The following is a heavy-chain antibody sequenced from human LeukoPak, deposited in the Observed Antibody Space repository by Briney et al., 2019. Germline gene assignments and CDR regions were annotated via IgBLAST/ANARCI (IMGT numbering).Heavy chain of an antibody. D-gene: IGHD2-2*01. Sequence: SETLSLTCAVYGGSFSGYYWSWIRQPPGKGLEWIGEINHSGSTNYNPSLKSRVTISVDTSKNQFSLKLSSVTAADTAVYYCAKRGSCSTTSCYFDCWGQGTLVTVSS. CDR1: GGSFSGYY. V-gene: IGHV4-34*01. J-gene: IGHJ4*02. CDR3: AKRGSCSTTSCYFDC. CDR2: INHSGST.